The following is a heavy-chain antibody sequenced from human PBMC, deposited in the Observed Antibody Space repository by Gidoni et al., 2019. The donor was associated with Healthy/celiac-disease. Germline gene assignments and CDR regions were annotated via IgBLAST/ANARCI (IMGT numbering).Heavy chain of an antibody. V-gene: IGHV4-39*01. Sequence: QLPLQESGPGLVKPSETLSLTCTVSGCSLRSSSSYWGWLRQPPGQGLEWIGSIYYSGSTYYNPSLKSRVTISVDTSKNQFSLNLSSVTAADTAVYYCARHRFNSGSYYIGYWGQGTLVTVSS. CDR1: GCSLRSSSSY. CDR2: IYYSGST. D-gene: IGHD1-26*01. CDR3: ARHRFNSGSYYIGY. J-gene: IGHJ4*02.